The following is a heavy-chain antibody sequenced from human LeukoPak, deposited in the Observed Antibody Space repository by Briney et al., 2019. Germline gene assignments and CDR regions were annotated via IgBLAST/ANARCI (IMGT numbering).Heavy chain of an antibody. V-gene: IGHV1-18*01. Sequence: GASVKVSCKASGYTFASYGISWVRQAPGQGLEWMGWISAYNGNTNYAQKLQGRVTMTTDTSTSTAYMELSSLRSEDTAMYYCARGRVEMATIDFDYWGQGTLVTVSS. CDR1: GYTFASYG. D-gene: IGHD5-24*01. CDR2: ISAYNGNT. J-gene: IGHJ4*02. CDR3: ARGRVEMATIDFDY.